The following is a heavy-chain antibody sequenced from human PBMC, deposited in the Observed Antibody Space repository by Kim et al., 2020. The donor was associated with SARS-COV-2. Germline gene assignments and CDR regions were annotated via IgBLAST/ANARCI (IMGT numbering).Heavy chain of an antibody. CDR1: GGSISTSSYY. CDR3: ARALDYYDRSAYYD. Sequence: SETLSLICIVSGGSISTSSYYWGWIRQPPGKGLEWIGNIYYSGNTYYNSSLKSRVTIFLDTSKNQFTLKLSSVTAADTAVYYCARALDYYDRSAYYDWGQGTLVTVSS. V-gene: IGHV4-39*01. J-gene: IGHJ4*02. D-gene: IGHD3-22*01. CDR2: IYYSGNT.